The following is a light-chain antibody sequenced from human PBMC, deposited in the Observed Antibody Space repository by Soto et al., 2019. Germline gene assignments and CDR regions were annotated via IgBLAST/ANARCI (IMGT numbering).Light chain of an antibody. CDR3: QSYDSSLVV. CDR2: GNS. J-gene: IGLJ2*01. Sequence: QSVLTQPPSVSGAPGQRVTVSCTGSSSNIGAGYDVHWYQQLPGTARKLLIYGNSNRPSGVPDRFSGSKSGTSASLVITGLQAEDEADYYCQSYDSSLVVFGGGTKLTGL. CDR1: SSNIGAGYD. V-gene: IGLV1-40*01.